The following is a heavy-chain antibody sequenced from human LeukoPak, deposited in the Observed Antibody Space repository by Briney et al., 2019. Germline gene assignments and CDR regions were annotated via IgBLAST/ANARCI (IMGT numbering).Heavy chain of an antibody. Sequence: PGGSLRLSCAASGFTFSSYAMHWVRQAPGKGLEWMSLISYGGSNKYYADSVKGRFTISRDNPKNTLYLQMNSLRAEDTAVYYCARSARYYYDSSGFGNFVGYFQHWGQGTLVTVSS. CDR2: ISYGGSNK. J-gene: IGHJ1*01. CDR3: ARSARYYYDSSGFGNFVGYFQH. V-gene: IGHV3-30*14. CDR1: GFTFSSYA. D-gene: IGHD3-22*01.